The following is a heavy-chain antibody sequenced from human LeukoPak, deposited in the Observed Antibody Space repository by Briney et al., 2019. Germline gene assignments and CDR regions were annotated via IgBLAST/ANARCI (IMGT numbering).Heavy chain of an antibody. CDR2: ISSSSSYI. CDR1: GFTFSSYS. D-gene: IGHD3-3*01. J-gene: IGHJ6*03. CDR3: AREGEPYYDFWSGYYYYYYYMDV. V-gene: IGHV3-21*01. Sequence: PGGSLRLSCAASGFTFSSYSMNWVRQAPGKGLEWVSSISSSSSYIYYADSVKGRFTISRDNAKNSLYLQMNSLRAEDTAVYYCAREGEPYYDFWSGYYYYYYYMDVWGKGTTVTVSS.